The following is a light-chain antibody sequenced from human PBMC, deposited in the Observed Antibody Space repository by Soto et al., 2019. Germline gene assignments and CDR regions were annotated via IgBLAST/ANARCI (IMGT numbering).Light chain of an antibody. V-gene: IGKV1-12*01. CDR3: QQASSFPLT. J-gene: IGKJ4*01. Sequence: IQMTQSPSSVSASVGDRVTITCRASQPISSWLAWYQQKPGQPPNLLIYSASTLRSGLPSRFSGSESGTLFTLTITNLQPEDFATYYRQQASSFPLTFGGGTKVEV. CDR2: SAS. CDR1: QPISSW.